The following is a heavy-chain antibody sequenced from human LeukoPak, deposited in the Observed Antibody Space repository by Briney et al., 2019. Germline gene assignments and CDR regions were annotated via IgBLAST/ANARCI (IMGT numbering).Heavy chain of an antibody. CDR2: ISYDGSNK. J-gene: IGHJ4*02. V-gene: IGHV3-30-3*01. D-gene: IGHD2-15*01. CDR1: GFTFSSYA. Sequence: HAGRSLRLSCAASGFTFSSYAMHWVRQAPGKGLEWVAVISYDGSNKYYADSVEGRFTISRDNSKNTLYLQMNSLRAEDTAVYYCAAPLTGAPIDWGQGTLVTVSS. CDR3: AAPLTGAPID.